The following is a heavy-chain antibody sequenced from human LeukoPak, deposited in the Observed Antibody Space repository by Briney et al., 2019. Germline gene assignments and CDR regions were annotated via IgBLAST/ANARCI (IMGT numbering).Heavy chain of an antibody. CDR2: IYYSGST. J-gene: IGHJ3*02. D-gene: IGHD5-12*01. Sequence: SETLSLTCTVSGGSIRTSDYYWGWIRQPPGKGLEWIGNIYYSGSTYYIESLKSRVTLSVDTSKNQLSLKVNSVTAADTAVYYCASTSVATKNAFDIWGQGTMVTVSS. V-gene: IGHV4-39*01. CDR3: ASTSVATKNAFDI. CDR1: GGSIRTSDYY.